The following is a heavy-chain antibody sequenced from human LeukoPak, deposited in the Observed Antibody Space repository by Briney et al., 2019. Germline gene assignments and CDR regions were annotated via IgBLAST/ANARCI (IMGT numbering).Heavy chain of an antibody. CDR3: ARDLAAAGTSGY. CDR2: ISAYNGNT. CDR1: GYTFTSYG. Sequence: ASVKVSCKASGYTFTSYGISWVRQAPGQGPEWMGWISAYNGNTNYAQKLQGRVTMTTDTSTSTAYMELRSLRSDDTAVYYCARDLAAAGTSGYWGQGTLVTVSS. D-gene: IGHD6-13*01. V-gene: IGHV1-18*04. J-gene: IGHJ4*02.